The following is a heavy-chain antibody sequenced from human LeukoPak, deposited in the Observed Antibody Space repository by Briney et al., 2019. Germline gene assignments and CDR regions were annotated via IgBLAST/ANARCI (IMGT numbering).Heavy chain of an antibody. CDR3: ARLRVNYYDSSGYYYPDY. J-gene: IGHJ4*02. CDR2: IYHSGST. CDR1: GYSISSGYY. Sequence: SETLSLTCTVSGYSISSGYYWGWIRQPPGKGLEWIGSIYHSGSTYYNPSLKSRVTISVDTSKNQFSLKLSSVTAADTAVYYCARLRVNYYDSSGYYYPDYWGQGTLVTVSS. D-gene: IGHD3-22*01. V-gene: IGHV4-38-2*02.